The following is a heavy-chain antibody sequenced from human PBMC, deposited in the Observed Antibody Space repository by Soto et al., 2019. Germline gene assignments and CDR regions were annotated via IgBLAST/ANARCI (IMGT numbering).Heavy chain of an antibody. CDR3: ARDPRPFDDGDPRAAMDV. V-gene: IGHV4-31*03. Sequence: QVQLQESGPGLVKPSQTVSLTCSVSGGSISSGGSHYNWIRQRPGECLEWIGNIYYSGSTHYNPSLRGRVFISIHAYKTQFSLTFSSVTAADTATYYGARDPRPFDDGDPRAAMDVWGQGTTVTVSS. CDR1: GGSISSGGSH. J-gene: IGHJ6*02. CDR2: IYYSGST. D-gene: IGHD4-17*01.